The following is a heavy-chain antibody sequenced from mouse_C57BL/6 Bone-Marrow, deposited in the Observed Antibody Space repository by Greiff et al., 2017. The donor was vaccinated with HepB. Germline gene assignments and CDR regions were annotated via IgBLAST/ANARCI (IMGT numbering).Heavy chain of an antibody. D-gene: IGHD1-1*01. V-gene: IGHV14-4*01. CDR2: IDPENGDT. J-gene: IGHJ2*01. CDR3: TTDYDGSSYGY. Sequence: VQLQQSGAELVRPGASVKLSCTASGFNIKDDYMHWVKQRPEQGLEWIGWIDPENGDTEYASKFQGKATITADTSSNTAYLQLSSLTSEDTAVYYCTTDYDGSSYGYWGQGTTLTVSS. CDR1: GFNIKDDY.